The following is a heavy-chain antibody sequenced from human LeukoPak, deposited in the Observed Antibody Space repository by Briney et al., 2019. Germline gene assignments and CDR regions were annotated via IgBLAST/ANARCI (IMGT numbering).Heavy chain of an antibody. D-gene: IGHD5-12*01. V-gene: IGHV1-69*04. CDR2: IIPILGIA. CDR1: GGTFSSYA. J-gene: IGHJ3*02. Sequence: GASVKVSCKSSGGTFSSYAITWVRQAPGQGLEWMGRIIPILGIANYAQEFQGRVTIIADKSTSTAYMELSSRRSEDTAVYYCARDLYSGHEGNAFDIWGQGTMVTVSS. CDR3: ARDLYSGHEGNAFDI.